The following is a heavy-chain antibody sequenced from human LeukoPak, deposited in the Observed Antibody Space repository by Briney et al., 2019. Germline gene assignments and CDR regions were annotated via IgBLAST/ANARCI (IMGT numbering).Heavy chain of an antibody. V-gene: IGHV4-34*01. Sequence: SETLSLTCAVYGGSFSGYYWSWIRQPPGGGLEWIGEINHSGTTNYNPTLKRRVTISADTSKNQFSLKLRSVTAADTAVYYCARHRYVVLIPTGMIGGWFDPWGQGTRAIVSS. CDR2: INHSGTT. J-gene: IGHJ5*02. CDR3: ARHRYVVLIPTGMIGGWFDP. CDR1: GGSFSGYY. D-gene: IGHD3-9*01.